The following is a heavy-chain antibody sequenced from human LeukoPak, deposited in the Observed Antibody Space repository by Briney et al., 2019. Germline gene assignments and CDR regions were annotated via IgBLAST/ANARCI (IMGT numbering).Heavy chain of an antibody. Sequence: PGGSLRLSCSASGFTFISYAMSWVRQAPGKGLEWVSAISGSGGSTYYADSVKGRFTISRDNSKNTLYLQMNSLRAEDTAVYYCAKVRGYRAYYFDYWGQGTLVTVSS. CDR2: ISGSGGST. D-gene: IGHD6-25*01. V-gene: IGHV3-23*01. CDR3: AKVRGYRAYYFDY. J-gene: IGHJ4*02. CDR1: GFTFISYA.